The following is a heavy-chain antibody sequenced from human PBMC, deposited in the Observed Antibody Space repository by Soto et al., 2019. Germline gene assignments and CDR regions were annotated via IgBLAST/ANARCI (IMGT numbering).Heavy chain of an antibody. J-gene: IGHJ4*02. CDR1: GFTFSDAR. V-gene: IGHV3-15*01. Sequence: EVQLVESGGGLVKPGESLRLSCAASGFTFSDARMTWVRQAPGKGLEWVGRIKSKTDGGTTDYAAPVKGRFTISRDDSKNTLYLQMNSLKTEDTVVYYCIGTNYGDYGAYWGQGTLVTVSS. CDR3: IGTNYGDYGAY. D-gene: IGHD4-17*01. CDR2: IKSKTDGGTT.